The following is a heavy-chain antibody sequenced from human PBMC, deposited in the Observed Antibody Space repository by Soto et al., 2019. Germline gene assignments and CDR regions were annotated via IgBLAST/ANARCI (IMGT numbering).Heavy chain of an antibody. CDR2: ISRYNGNT. CDR1: GYTFSSYV. CDR3: AREGGVWGSFRYFDY. Sequence: QVQLVQSGVEVQKPGASVKVSCKASGYTFSSYVINWLRQAPGQGLEWMGWISRYNGNTNYGQNLQGRVTMTTDTSTSIVDMELRSLRSDDTAVYYCAREGGVWGSFRYFDYWGQGTLVTVSP. J-gene: IGHJ4*02. D-gene: IGHD3-16*02. V-gene: IGHV1-18*04.